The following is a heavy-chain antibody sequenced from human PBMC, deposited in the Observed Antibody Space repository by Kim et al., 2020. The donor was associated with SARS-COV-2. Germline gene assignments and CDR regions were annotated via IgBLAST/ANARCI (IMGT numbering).Heavy chain of an antibody. D-gene: IGHD6-25*01. CDR3: TRGISGRGFDY. J-gene: IGHJ4*02. CDR2: YY. Sequence: YYDYAVSVKSRITINPDTSRNQFSLQVNSVTPEDTAVYFCTRGISGRGFDYWGQGTLVTVSS. V-gene: IGHV6-1*01.